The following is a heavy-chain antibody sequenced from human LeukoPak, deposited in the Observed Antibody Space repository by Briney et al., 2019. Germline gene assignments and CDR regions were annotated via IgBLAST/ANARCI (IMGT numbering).Heavy chain of an antibody. CDR2: IYYSGST. D-gene: IGHD5-12*01. CDR1: GGSISSYY. CDR3: ARVGGYDGGDFDY. Sequence: SETLSLTCTVSGGSISSYYWSWIRQPPGKGLEWIGYIYYSGSTNYNPSLKSRATISVDTSKNQFSLKLSPVTAADTAVYYCARVGGYDGGDFDYWGQGTLVTVSS. V-gene: IGHV4-59*01. J-gene: IGHJ4*02.